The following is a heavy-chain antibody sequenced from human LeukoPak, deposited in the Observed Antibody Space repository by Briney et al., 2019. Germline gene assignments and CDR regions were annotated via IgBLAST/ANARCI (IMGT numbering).Heavy chain of an antibody. Sequence: ASVKVSCKASGYTFTGYYMHWVRQAHGQGLEWMGWINPNSGGTNYAQKFQGRVTITRDTSISTACMELSRLRSDDTAVYYCAGFDILTGSCDYWGQGTLVTVSS. CDR3: AGFDILTGSCDY. V-gene: IGHV1-2*02. D-gene: IGHD3-9*01. J-gene: IGHJ4*02. CDR2: INPNSGGT. CDR1: GYTFTGYY.